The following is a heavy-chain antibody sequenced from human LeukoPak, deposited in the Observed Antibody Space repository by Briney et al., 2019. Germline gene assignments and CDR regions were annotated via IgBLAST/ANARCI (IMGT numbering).Heavy chain of an antibody. J-gene: IGHJ4*02. CDR3: AKEVVGATPHLDY. CDR1: GFTFSSYG. CDR2: IWYDGSNK. D-gene: IGHD1-26*01. Sequence: PGRSLRLSCAASGFTFSSYGMHWVRQAPGKGLEWVAVIWYDGSNKYYADSVKGRFTISRDNSKNTLYLQMNSLRAEDTAVYYCAKEVVGATPHLDYWGQGTLVTVSP. V-gene: IGHV3-33*06.